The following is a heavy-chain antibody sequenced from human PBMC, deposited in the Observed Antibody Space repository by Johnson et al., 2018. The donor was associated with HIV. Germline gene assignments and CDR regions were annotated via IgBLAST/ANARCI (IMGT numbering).Heavy chain of an antibody. CDR3: AKSGSYYDSSVYHDAFDI. Sequence: VQLVESGGGVVQPGGSLRLSCAASGFTFSSYGMHWVRQAPGKGLEWVLFIRCDGSNKYYADSVKGRFTISRDNSKNTLYLQMNSLRPEDTAVYYFAKSGSYYDSSVYHDAFDIWGQGTMVTVSS. J-gene: IGHJ3*02. CDR2: IRCDGSNK. D-gene: IGHD3-22*01. CDR1: GFTFSSYG. V-gene: IGHV3-30*02.